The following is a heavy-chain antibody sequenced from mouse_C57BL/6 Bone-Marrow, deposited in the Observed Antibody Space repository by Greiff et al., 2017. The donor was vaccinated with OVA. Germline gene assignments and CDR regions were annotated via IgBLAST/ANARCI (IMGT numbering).Heavy chain of an antibody. V-gene: IGHV1-76*01. CDR2: IYPGSGNT. CDR3: AREITFWYFDV. CDR1: GYTFTDYY. D-gene: IGHD1-1*01. J-gene: IGHJ1*03. Sequence: VKLMESGAELVRPGASVKLSCKASGYTFTDYYINWVKQRPGQGLEWIARIYPGSGNTYYNEKFKGKATLTAEKSSSTAYMQLSSLTSEDSAVYFCAREITFWYFDVWGTGTTVTVSS.